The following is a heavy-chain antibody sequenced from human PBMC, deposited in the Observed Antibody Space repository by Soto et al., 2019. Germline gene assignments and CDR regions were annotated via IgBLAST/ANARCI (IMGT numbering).Heavy chain of an antibody. D-gene: IGHD3-10*01. CDR3: NIQNARGVPDY. J-gene: IGHJ4*02. Sequence: EVQLVESGGGLVKPGGSLRLSCAASGFTFSNAWMNWVRQAPGKGLEWVGRIKSKTDGGTTDYAAPVKGRFTISRDDSKNTLYLQMKSLKTEDTAVYYCNIQNARGVPDYWGQGTLVTVSS. CDR2: IKSKTDGGTT. V-gene: IGHV3-15*07. CDR1: GFTFSNAW.